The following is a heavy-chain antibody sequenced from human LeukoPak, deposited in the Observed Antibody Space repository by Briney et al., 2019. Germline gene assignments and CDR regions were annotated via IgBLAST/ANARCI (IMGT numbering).Heavy chain of an antibody. CDR3: ARSGTSRYYFYGVDV. Sequence: PSETLSLTCTVSGGSISNYYWNWIRQSPGKGLECIGYIYYTGTTNYNPSLTSRVTISVDTSKNQFSLKLTSVTATDTAVYYCARSGTSRYYFYGVDVWGQGTTVTVPS. J-gene: IGHJ6*02. D-gene: IGHD1/OR15-1a*01. CDR1: GGSISNYY. CDR2: IYYTGTT. V-gene: IGHV4-59*08.